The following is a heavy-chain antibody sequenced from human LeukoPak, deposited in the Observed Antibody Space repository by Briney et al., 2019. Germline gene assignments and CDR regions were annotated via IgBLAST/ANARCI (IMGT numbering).Heavy chain of an antibody. D-gene: IGHD5-12*01. CDR3: ARVRYSGYDRYLDY. J-gene: IGHJ4*02. CDR1: GFTFSSFW. V-gene: IGHV3-7*03. CDR2: IKEDGSQK. Sequence: PGVSLRLACAASGFTFSSFWMTWVRQAPGKGLEWVANIKEDGSQKYYVDSVKGRFTISRDNAKNSLFLQTNSLRVDDTAIYYCARVRYSGYDRYLDYWGQGTLVTVSS.